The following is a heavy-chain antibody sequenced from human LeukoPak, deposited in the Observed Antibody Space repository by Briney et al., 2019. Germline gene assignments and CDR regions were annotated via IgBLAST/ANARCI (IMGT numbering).Heavy chain of an antibody. CDR1: GFTFSSYA. CDR2: ISGSGGST. V-gene: IGHV3-23*01. Sequence: SGGSLRLSCAASGFTFSSYAMSCVRQAPGKGLEWVSAISGSGGSTYYADSVKGRFTISRDNSKNTLYLQMNSLRAEDTAVYYCAKSSGYSYGSIDYWGQGTLVTVSS. J-gene: IGHJ4*02. CDR3: AKSSGYSYGSIDY. D-gene: IGHD5-18*01.